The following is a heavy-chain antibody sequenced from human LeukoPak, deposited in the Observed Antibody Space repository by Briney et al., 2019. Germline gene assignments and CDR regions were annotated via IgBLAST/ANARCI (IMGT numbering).Heavy chain of an antibody. D-gene: IGHD2-2*01. CDR1: GGSISSSSYY. V-gene: IGHV4-39*01. Sequence: SETLSLTCTVSGGSISSSSYYWGWIRQPPGKGLEWIGSIYYSGSTYYNPSLKSRVTISVDTSKNQFSLKLSSVTAADTAVYYCARQRCSSTSCLLDYWGQGTLVTVSS. CDR3: ARQRCSSTSCLLDY. CDR2: IYYSGST. J-gene: IGHJ4*02.